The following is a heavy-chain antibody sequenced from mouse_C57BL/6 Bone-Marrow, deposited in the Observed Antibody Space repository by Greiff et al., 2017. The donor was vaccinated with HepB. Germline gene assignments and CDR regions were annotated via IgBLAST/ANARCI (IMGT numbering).Heavy chain of an antibody. CDR2: IYPEDGDT. J-gene: IGHJ3*01. Sequence: QVHVKQSGAELVKPGASVKISCKASGYAFSSYWMNWVKQRPGKGLEWIGQIYPEDGDTNYNGKFKGKATLTADKSSSTAYMQLSSLTSEDSAVYFCARSLGAWFAYWGQGTLVTVSA. CDR3: ARSLGAWFAY. V-gene: IGHV1-80*01. CDR1: GYAFSSYW. D-gene: IGHD3-3*01.